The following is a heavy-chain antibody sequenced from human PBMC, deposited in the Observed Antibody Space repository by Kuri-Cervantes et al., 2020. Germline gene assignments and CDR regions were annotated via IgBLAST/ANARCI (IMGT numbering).Heavy chain of an antibody. CDR1: GFTFSSYA. J-gene: IGHJ4*02. D-gene: IGHD6-19*01. V-gene: IGHV3-30*01. CDR2: ISYDGSNK. Sequence: GGSLRLSCAASGFTFSSYAMHWARQAPGKGLEWVAVISYDGSNKYYADSVKGRFTISRDNSKNTLYLQMNSLRAEDTAVYYCARDTHGYSSGWKTPYYFDYWGQGTLVTVSS. CDR3: ARDTHGYSSGWKTPYYFDY.